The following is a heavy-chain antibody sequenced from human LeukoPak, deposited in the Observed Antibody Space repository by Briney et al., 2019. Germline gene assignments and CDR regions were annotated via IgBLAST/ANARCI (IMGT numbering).Heavy chain of an antibody. Sequence: PGGSLRLSCAASGFTFSSYGMHWVRQAPGKGLEWVAVISYDGSNKYYADSVKGRFTISRGNSKNTLYLQMNSLRAEDTAVYYCAKDSVSGTSPYYFDYWGQGTLVTVSS. CDR2: ISYDGSNK. CDR3: AKDSVSGTSPYYFDY. V-gene: IGHV3-30*18. J-gene: IGHJ4*02. D-gene: IGHD2-2*01. CDR1: GFTFSSYG.